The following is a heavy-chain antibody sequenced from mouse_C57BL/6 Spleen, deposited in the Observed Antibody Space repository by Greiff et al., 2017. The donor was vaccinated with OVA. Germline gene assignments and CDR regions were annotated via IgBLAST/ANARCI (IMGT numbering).Heavy chain of an antibody. CDR3: ARETYYYGSTYRGAMDY. CDR1: GYAFSSSW. Sequence: QVQLQQSGPELVKPGASVKISCKASGYAFSSSWMNWVKQRPGKGLEWIGRIYPGDGDTNYNGKFKGKATLTADKSSSTAYMQLSSLTSEDSAVYFCARETYYYGSTYRGAMDYWGQGTSVTVSS. CDR2: IYPGDGDT. V-gene: IGHV1-82*01. J-gene: IGHJ4*01. D-gene: IGHD1-1*01.